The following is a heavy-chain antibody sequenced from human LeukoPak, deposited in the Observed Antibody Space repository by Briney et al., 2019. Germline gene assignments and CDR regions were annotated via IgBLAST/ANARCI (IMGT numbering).Heavy chain of an antibody. CDR3: ARGPLRVQSYYYDSSGYNK. J-gene: IGHJ4*02. V-gene: IGHV4-34*01. CDR2: INHSGST. D-gene: IGHD3-22*01. Sequence: SEILSLTCAVYGGSFSGYYWSWIRQPPGKGLEWIGEINHSGSTNYNPSLKSRVTISVDTSKNQFSLKLSSVTAADTAVYYCARGPLRVQSYYYDSSGYNKWGQGTLVTVSS. CDR1: GGSFSGYY.